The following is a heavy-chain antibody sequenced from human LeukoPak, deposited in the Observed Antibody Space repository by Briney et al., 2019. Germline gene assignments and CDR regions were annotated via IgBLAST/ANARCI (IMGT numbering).Heavy chain of an antibody. Sequence: GGSLRLSCAASGFTFSSYGMHWVRQAPGKGLEWVAVISYDGSNKYYADSVKGRFTISRDNSKNTLYLQMNSLRAEDTAVYYCANRKDNWNGGAFDIWGQGTMVTVSS. CDR2: ISYDGSNK. J-gene: IGHJ3*02. CDR3: ANRKDNWNGGAFDI. CDR1: GFTFSSYG. V-gene: IGHV3-30*18. D-gene: IGHD1-1*01.